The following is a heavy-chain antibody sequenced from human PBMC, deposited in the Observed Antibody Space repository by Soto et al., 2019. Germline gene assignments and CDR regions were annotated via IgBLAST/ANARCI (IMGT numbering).Heavy chain of an antibody. Sequence: PSETLSLTCAVSGASISSGGYSWSWIRQPPGKGLEWIGYIYHSGSTNYNPSLKSRVTISVDKSKNQFSLKLSSVTAADTAVYYCARHITMDPLLEYWGQGTLVTVSS. D-gene: IGHD3-10*01. V-gene: IGHV4-30-2*01. CDR3: ARHITMDPLLEY. CDR2: IYHSGST. CDR1: GASISSGGYS. J-gene: IGHJ4*02.